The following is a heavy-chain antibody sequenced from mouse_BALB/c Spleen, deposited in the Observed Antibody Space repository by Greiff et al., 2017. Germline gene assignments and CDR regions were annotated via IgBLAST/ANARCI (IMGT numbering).Heavy chain of an antibody. CDR2: ISSGGST. V-gene: IGHV5-6-5*01. Sequence: VQLKESGGGLVKPGGSLKLSCAASGFTFSSYAMSWVRQTPEKRLEWVASISSGGSTYYPDSVKGRFTISRDNARNILYLQMSSLRSEDTAMYYCARAGGNLYFDVWGAGTTVTVSS. CDR1: GFTFSSYA. J-gene: IGHJ1*01. CDR3: ARAGGNLYFDV. D-gene: IGHD1-1*02.